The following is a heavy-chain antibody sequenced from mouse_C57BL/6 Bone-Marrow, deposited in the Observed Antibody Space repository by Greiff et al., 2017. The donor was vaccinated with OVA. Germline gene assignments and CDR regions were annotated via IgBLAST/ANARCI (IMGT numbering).Heavy chain of an antibody. J-gene: IGHJ1*03. CDR3: ARSYYHGSSPWYFDV. Sequence: QVQLQQSGAELARPGASVKLSCKASGYTFTSYGISWVKQRTGQGLEWIGEIYPRSGNTYYNEKFKGKATLTADKSSSTAYMELRSLTSEDSAVYFCARSYYHGSSPWYFDVWGTGTTVTVSS. CDR2: IYPRSGNT. CDR1: GYTFTSYG. D-gene: IGHD1-1*01. V-gene: IGHV1-81*01.